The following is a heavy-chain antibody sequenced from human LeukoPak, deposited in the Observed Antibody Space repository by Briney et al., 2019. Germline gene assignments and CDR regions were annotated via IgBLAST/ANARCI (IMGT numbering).Heavy chain of an antibody. D-gene: IGHD3-3*01. CDR1: GGSISSGSYY. Sequence: SETLSLTCTVSGGSISSGSYYWSWIRQPAGERLEWIGRIYSSGSTNYNPSLKSRVPISVDTSKNQFSLKLSSVTAADTAVYYCASTRNYDLWSGSGYFDLWGRGTLVTVSS. V-gene: IGHV4-61*02. J-gene: IGHJ2*01. CDR2: IYSSGST. CDR3: ASTRNYDLWSGSGYFDL.